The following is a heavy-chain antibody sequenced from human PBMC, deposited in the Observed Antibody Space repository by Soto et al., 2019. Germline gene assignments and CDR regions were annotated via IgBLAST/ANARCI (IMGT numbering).Heavy chain of an antibody. CDR3: ARHYDSSGYFAFDI. D-gene: IGHD3-22*01. CDR1: GGSISSYY. Sequence: SETLSLTCTVSGGSISSYYWSWIRQPPGKGLEWIGYIYYSGSTNYNPSLKSRVTISVDTSKNHFSLKLSSVTAADTAVYYCARHYDSSGYFAFDIWGQGTMVTVSS. J-gene: IGHJ3*02. CDR2: IYYSGST. V-gene: IGHV4-59*08.